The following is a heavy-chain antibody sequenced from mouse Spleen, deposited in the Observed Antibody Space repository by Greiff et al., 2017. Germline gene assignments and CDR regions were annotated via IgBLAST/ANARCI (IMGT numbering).Heavy chain of an antibody. D-gene: IGHD2-5*01. J-gene: IGHJ3*01. Sequence: VQLKESGPGLVKPSQSLSLTCSVTGYSITSGYYWNWIRQFPGNKLEWMGYISYDGSNNYNPSLKNRISITRDTSKNQFFLKLNSVTTEDTATYYCARGDYSIFAYWGQGTLVTVSA. V-gene: IGHV3-6*01. CDR2: ISYDGSN. CDR3: ARGDYSIFAY. CDR1: GYSITSGYY.